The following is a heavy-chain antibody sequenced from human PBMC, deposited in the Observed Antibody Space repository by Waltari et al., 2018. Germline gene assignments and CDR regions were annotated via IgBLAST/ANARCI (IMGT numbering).Heavy chain of an antibody. CDR2: ISSSSSYI. V-gene: IGHV3-21*01. J-gene: IGHJ4*02. CDR3: ARARALEPPDY. Sequence: EVQLVESGGGLVKPGGSLRLSCAASGFTFSSYSMNWAPHAPGKGLEWVSSISSSSSYIYYADSVKGRFTISRDNAKNSLYLQMNSLRAEDTAVYYCARARALEPPDYWGQGTLVTVSS. CDR1: GFTFSSYS.